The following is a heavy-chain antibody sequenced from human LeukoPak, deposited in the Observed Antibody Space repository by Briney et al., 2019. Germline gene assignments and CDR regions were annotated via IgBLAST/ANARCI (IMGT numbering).Heavy chain of an antibody. CDR1: GYTFSDYF. Sequence: SVKVSCKASGYTFSDYFIHWVRQAPGQGLEWMGWINSNSGGTKYAQKFQGRVTMTRDTSISIVYMELSRLRSDDTAVYYCARDTYYYDSSGSYYFDYWGQGTLVTVSS. CDR3: ARDTYYYDSSGSYYFDY. J-gene: IGHJ4*02. CDR2: INSNSGGT. V-gene: IGHV1-2*02. D-gene: IGHD3-22*01.